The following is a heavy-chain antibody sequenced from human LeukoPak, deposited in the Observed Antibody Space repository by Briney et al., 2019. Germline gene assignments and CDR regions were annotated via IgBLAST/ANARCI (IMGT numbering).Heavy chain of an antibody. V-gene: IGHV4-30-4*01. CDR2: IYYSGST. CDR1: GGSISSGDYY. Sequence: PSETLSLTCTVSGGSISSGDYYWSWIRQPPGKGLEWIGYIYYSGSTYYNPSLKSRVTISVDTSKNQFSLKLNSVTAADTAVYYCAREGITIFGVVITGNWFDPWGQGTLVTVSS. J-gene: IGHJ5*02. CDR3: AREGITIFGVVITGNWFDP. D-gene: IGHD3-3*01.